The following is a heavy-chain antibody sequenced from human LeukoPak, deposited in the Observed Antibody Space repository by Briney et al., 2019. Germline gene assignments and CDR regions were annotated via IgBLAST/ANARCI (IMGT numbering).Heavy chain of an antibody. D-gene: IGHD3-16*02. J-gene: IGHJ4*02. CDR1: GFTLRNVW. CDR2: VKNKADGCTT. Sequence: GGSLRLSCAASGFTLRNVWMTWVRQAPGKGHEWVVHVKNKADGCTTDYAAPVKGRFTISRDDSKNTMYLQMNSLKTEDTAVYYCSTGVPFTAGGAIVYWGQGTLVTVSS. V-gene: IGHV3-15*01. CDR3: STGVPFTAGGAIVY.